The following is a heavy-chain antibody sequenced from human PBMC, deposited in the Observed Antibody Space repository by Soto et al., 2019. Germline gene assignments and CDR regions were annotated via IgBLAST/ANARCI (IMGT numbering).Heavy chain of an antibody. J-gene: IGHJ6*02. V-gene: IGHV3-30*18. CDR3: AKDYWQWLEVDYYYSSGMDV. Sequence: QVQLVESGGGVVQPGRSLRLSCAASGFTFSSYGMHWVRQAPGKGLEWVAVISYDGSNKYYADSVKGRFTISRDNSKNALYLQMNSLRAEATAVYYCAKDYWQWLEVDYYYSSGMDVWGQGTTVTVSS. CDR1: GFTFSSYG. D-gene: IGHD6-19*01. CDR2: ISYDGSNK.